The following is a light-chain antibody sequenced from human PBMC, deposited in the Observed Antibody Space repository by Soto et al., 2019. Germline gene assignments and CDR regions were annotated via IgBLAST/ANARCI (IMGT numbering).Light chain of an antibody. Sequence: DSQMTQSPSSLSASVGDRVIITCRASQSISKYLNWYLQKPGKAPKLLIYSASSLQSGVPSRFSGSGSGTDFTLTISNLQLEDFASYYCQQSYSAPLTFGGGTKVDIK. CDR1: QSISKY. CDR3: QQSYSAPLT. CDR2: SAS. V-gene: IGKV1-39*01. J-gene: IGKJ4*01.